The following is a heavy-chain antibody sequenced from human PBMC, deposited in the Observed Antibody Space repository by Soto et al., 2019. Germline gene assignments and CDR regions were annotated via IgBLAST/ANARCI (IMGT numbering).Heavy chain of an antibody. V-gene: IGHV4-4*02. CDR3: ARKGPHLEWLLDDWFDP. CDR2: IYHSGST. Sequence: SETLSLTCAVSGGSISSSNWWSWVRQPPGKGLEWIGEIYHSGSTNYNPSLKSRVTISVDKSKNQFSLKLSSVTAADTAVYYCARKGPHLEWLLDDWFDPWGQGTLVTVSS. D-gene: IGHD3-3*01. J-gene: IGHJ5*02. CDR1: GGSISSSNW.